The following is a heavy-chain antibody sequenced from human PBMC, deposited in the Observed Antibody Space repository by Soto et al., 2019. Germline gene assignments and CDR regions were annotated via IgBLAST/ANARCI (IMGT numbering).Heavy chain of an antibody. J-gene: IGHJ1*01. CDR2: ISRSSSNT. V-gene: IGHV3-21*01. D-gene: IGHD2-15*01. Sequence: EVQLVESGGGLVKPGGSLRLSCAASAFTFSSYSMIWVRQAPGKGLEWVSSISRSSSNTYYADSVKGRFTISRDNAKNSLYLQMNSLRAEDTALCYCANWVGYCRGSSCQGYFQHWGQGTLVTVSS. CDR3: ANWVGYCRGSSCQGYFQH. CDR1: AFTFSSYS.